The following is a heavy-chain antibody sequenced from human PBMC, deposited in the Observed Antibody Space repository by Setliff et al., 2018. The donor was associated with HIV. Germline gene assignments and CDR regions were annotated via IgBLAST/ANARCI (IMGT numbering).Heavy chain of an antibody. CDR1: GDTFNSEV. V-gene: IGHV1-18*01. CDR3: ARDPPSSGWYRADY. CDR2: ISAYNGNT. J-gene: IGHJ4*02. D-gene: IGHD6-19*01. Sequence: ASVKVSCKASGDTFNSEVITWVRQAPGQGLEWMGWISAYNGNTDYAQKLQGRVTLTTDTSTSTAYMELRSLRSDDTAVYYCARDPPSSGWYRADYWGQGTLVTVSS.